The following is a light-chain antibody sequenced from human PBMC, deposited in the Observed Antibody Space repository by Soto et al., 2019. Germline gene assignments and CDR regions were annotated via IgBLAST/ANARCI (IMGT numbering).Light chain of an antibody. CDR1: SSNIGAGYD. CDR3: QSYDSSLCGYV. CDR2: ANN. V-gene: IGLV1-40*01. J-gene: IGLJ1*01. Sequence: QSVLTQPPSVSGAPGQRVTISCTGSSSNIGAGYDVHWYQQLPGTAPKLLIYANNNRPSGVPDRFAGSRSGTSVSLAITGLQSDDEADYYCQSYDSSLCGYVFGTGTKVTVL.